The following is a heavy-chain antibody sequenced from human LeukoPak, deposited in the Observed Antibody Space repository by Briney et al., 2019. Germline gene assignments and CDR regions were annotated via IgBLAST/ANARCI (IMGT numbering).Heavy chain of an antibody. Sequence: SVKVSCKASGGTFSSYAISWVRQAPGQGLEWMGGIIPIFGTANYAQKFQGRVTITADESTSTAYMELSSLRSEDTAVYYCARLASYYDILTGYYKKHPSPSRNWFDPWGQGTLVTVSS. CDR2: IIPIFGTA. J-gene: IGHJ5*02. CDR1: GGTFSSYA. V-gene: IGHV1-69*01. D-gene: IGHD3-9*01. CDR3: ARLASYYDILTGYYKKHPSPSRNWFDP.